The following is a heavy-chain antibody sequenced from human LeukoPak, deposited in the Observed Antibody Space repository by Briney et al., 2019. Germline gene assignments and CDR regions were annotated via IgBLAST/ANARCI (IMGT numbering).Heavy chain of an antibody. CDR1: GFTFSSYW. V-gene: IGHV3-7*01. D-gene: IGHD2-15*01. CDR3: ARDSKLRSGGLFDP. CDR2: IKPDGSEG. J-gene: IGHJ5*02. Sequence: GGSLRLSCTASGFTFSSYWMSWVRQAPGKGLEWVADIKPDGSEGYYVDSVKVRFTISRDNAENSLYLQMNSLRAEDTAVYSCARDSKLRSGGLFDPWGQGTLVTVSS.